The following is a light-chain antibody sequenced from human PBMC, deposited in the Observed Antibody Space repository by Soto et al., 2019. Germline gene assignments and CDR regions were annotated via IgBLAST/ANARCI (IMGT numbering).Light chain of an antibody. J-gene: IGKJ2*01. V-gene: IGKV3-20*01. CDR3: QQWGGSPPRYT. CDR1: QTITTDY. CDR2: GAS. Sequence: EIVLTQSPGTLSLSPGDTAILSCRASQTITTDYLAWYQQQPGQAPRIVIFGASRRATGIADRFSGSGSGTDFTLPITRLEPEDFAVYYCQQWGGSPPRYTFGQGTKLEMK.